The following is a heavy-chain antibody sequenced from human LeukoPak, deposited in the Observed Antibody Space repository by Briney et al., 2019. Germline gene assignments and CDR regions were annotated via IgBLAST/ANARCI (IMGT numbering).Heavy chain of an antibody. V-gene: IGHV1-18*01. J-gene: IGHJ4*02. CDR3: ARVVGLNEWEPQY. CDR2: SGAYDGNA. CDR1: GYTFNIYG. D-gene: IGHD1-26*01. Sequence: GASVKVSCKASGYTFNIYGISWVRQAPGQGLEWLGWSGAYDGNANSAQKFQDRVTMTTDTSTNTAYMELRSLTSDDTGMYYCARVVGLNEWEPQYWGQGTLVTVSS.